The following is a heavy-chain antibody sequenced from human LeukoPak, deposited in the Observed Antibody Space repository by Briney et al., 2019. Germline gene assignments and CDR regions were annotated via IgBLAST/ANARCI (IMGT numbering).Heavy chain of an antibody. D-gene: IGHD3-10*01. V-gene: IGHV3-30*01. J-gene: IGHJ4*02. CDR1: GFTFSSYA. Sequence: SGGSLRLSCAASGFTFSSYAMHWVRQAPGKGLEWVAVISYDGSNKYYADSVKGRFTISRDNSKNTLYLQMNSLRAEDTAVYYCARGGDAWGQGTLVTVSS. CDR2: ISYDGSNK. CDR3: ARGGDA.